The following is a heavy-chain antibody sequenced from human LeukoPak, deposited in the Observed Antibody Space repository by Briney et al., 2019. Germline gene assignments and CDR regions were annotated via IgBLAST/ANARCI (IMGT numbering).Heavy chain of an antibody. CDR2: INPNSGGT. Sequence: ASVKVSCKASGYTFTGYYMHWVRQAPGQGLEWMGWINPNSGGTNYAQKFQGRVTMTRDTSISTAYMELSRLRSDDTAVYYCAIAPYYYGSGSYYHDAFDIWGQGTMVTVSS. V-gene: IGHV1-2*02. CDR1: GYTFTGYY. D-gene: IGHD3-10*01. J-gene: IGHJ3*02. CDR3: AIAPYYYGSGSYYHDAFDI.